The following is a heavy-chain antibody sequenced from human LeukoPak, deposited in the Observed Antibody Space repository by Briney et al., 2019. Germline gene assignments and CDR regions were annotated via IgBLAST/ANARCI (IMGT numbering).Heavy chain of an antibody. CDR1: GGSISSSSYY. CDR3: ARSEYWNWFDP. Sequence: PSETLSLTCTVSGGSISSSSYYWGWIRQPPGKGLEWIGSIYYSGSTYYNPSLKSRVTISVDTSKNQFSLKLNSVTAADTAVYYCARSEYWNWFDPWGQGTLVTVSS. CDR2: IYYSGST. D-gene: IGHD2/OR15-2a*01. J-gene: IGHJ5*02. V-gene: IGHV4-39*07.